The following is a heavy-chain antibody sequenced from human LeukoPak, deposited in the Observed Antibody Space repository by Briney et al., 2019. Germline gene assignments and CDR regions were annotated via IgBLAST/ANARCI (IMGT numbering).Heavy chain of an antibody. D-gene: IGHD3-22*01. J-gene: IGHJ3*02. CDR1: GFTFSSNW. CDR2: ISTDARTI. Sequence: GGSLRLSCAASGFTFSSNWMHWVRQAPGKGLVWVSHISTDARTITYADFVKGRFTISRDNAKNTVYLQMNSLRAEDTAVYYCARDSHHLDYYDSSGGAGDAFDIWGQGTMVTVSS. V-gene: IGHV3-74*01. CDR3: ARDSHHLDYYDSSGGAGDAFDI.